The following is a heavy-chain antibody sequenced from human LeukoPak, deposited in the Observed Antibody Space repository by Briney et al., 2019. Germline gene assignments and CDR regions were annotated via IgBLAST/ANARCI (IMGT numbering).Heavy chain of an antibody. CDR2: IRYDETNK. CDR3: AKSQRGYCSSTSCYGDY. D-gene: IGHD2-2*03. V-gene: IGHV3-30*02. Sequence: GGSLRLSCAASGFSFSSFGMHWVRQAPGKGLEWVALIRYDETNKFYADSVKGRFTISRDNSNNTLYLQMNSLRAEDSAVYHCAKSQRGYCSSTSCYGDYWGQGTLVTVSS. CDR1: GFSFSSFG. J-gene: IGHJ4*02.